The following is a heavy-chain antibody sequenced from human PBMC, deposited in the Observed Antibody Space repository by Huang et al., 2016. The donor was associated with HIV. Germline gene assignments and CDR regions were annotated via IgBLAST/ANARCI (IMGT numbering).Heavy chain of an antibody. V-gene: IGHV3-30*02. J-gene: IGHJ4*02. CDR1: GFNVSNYG. CDR3: ARDTWGGVTVH. CDR2: SRYDGSDR. D-gene: IGHD3-16*01. Sequence: QVQLVESGGGVAQPGESLRLSCAASGFNVSNYGMHWVRQAPGKGLEGVAFSRYDGSDRFYADFAKGRFTVSRENSDNTLFLQIKSLRLEDTAIYYCARDTWGGVTVHWGQGTLVTVST.